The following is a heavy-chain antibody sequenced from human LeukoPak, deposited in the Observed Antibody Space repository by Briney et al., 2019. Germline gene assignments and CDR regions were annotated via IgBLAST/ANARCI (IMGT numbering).Heavy chain of an antibody. J-gene: IGHJ4*02. CDR2: ISGSGDST. CDR1: GFTFSSYA. Sequence: GGSLRLSCAASGFTFSSYAMTWVRQAPGKGLEWVSAISGSGDSTYYADSVRGRFTISRDYSKNTLFLQMNSLRAENTAVYYCAKDRQQQLVLDYFDYWGQGTLVTVSS. V-gene: IGHV3-23*01. D-gene: IGHD6-13*01. CDR3: AKDRQQQLVLDYFDY.